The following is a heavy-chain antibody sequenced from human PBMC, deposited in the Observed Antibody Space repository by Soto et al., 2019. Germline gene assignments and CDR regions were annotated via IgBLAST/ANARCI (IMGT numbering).Heavy chain of an antibody. CDR2: IYPGDSET. Sequence: GESLKISCQTSGYTFSSNWIGWVRQMPGKGLEWMGIIYPGDSETRYSPSFQGQVTISADRSFSTAYLQWTILQASDTAMYYCARLLDSWGQGTRVTVS. V-gene: IGHV5-51*01. J-gene: IGHJ5*01. CDR3: ARLLDS. CDR1: GYTFSSNW.